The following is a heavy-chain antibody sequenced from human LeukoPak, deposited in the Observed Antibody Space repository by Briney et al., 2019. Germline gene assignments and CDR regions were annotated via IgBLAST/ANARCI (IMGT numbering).Heavy chain of an antibody. CDR2: IYSGGST. Sequence: GGSLRPSCAASGFTVSSIYMTWVRQAPGKGLEWVSFIYSGGSTYYADSVKGRFTISRDNSKNTLYLQMNTLRAEDTAVYYCARGTTPKAFDIWGQGTMVTVSS. V-gene: IGHV3-66*01. J-gene: IGHJ3*02. CDR1: GFTVSSIY. CDR3: ARGTTPKAFDI. D-gene: IGHD1-7*01.